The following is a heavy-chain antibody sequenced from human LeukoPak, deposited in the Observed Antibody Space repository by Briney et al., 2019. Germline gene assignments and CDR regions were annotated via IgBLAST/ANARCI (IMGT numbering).Heavy chain of an antibody. J-gene: IGHJ6*02. CDR3: ARVRATVTTYGMDV. CDR2: ISSSSSYI. D-gene: IGHD4-17*01. Sequence: GGSLRLSCAASGFTFSSYSMNWVRQAPGKGLEWVSSISSSSSYIYYADSVKGRFTISRDNAKNSLYLQMNSLRAEDTAVYYCARVRATVTTYGMDVWGQGTTVTVSS. CDR1: GFTFSSYS. V-gene: IGHV3-21*01.